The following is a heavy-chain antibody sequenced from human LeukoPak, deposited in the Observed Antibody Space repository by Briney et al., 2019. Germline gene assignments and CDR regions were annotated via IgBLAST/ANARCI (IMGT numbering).Heavy chain of an antibody. CDR1: GFTFSSYG. CDR2: IRHDETNK. J-gene: IGHJ4*02. D-gene: IGHD3-22*01. CDR3: AKDVARRGPYDSSGYYYSYFDY. V-gene: IGHV3-30*02. Sequence: GGSLRLSCVASGFTFSSYGMHWVRQAPGKGLEWVAIIRHDETNKYGDSVKGRFTISRDNSKNTLYLQMNSLRAEDTAVYYCAKDVARRGPYDSSGYYYSYFDYWGQGTLVTVSS.